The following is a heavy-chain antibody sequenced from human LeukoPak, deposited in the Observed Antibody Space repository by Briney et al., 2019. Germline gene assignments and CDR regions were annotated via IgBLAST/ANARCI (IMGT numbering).Heavy chain of an antibody. V-gene: IGHV3-15*01. CDR3: AKDRVRTLRITMIVVAPHDAFDI. CDR2: IRSKTDGGTT. J-gene: IGHJ3*02. Sequence: PGGSLRLSCAASGFTFSNAWMTWVRQAPGKGLEWVGRIRSKTDGGTTDSAAPVKGRFTISRDDSKNTLYLQMNSLKTEDTAVYYCAKDRVRTLRITMIVVAPHDAFDIWGQGTMVTVSS. D-gene: IGHD3-22*01. CDR1: GFTFSNAW.